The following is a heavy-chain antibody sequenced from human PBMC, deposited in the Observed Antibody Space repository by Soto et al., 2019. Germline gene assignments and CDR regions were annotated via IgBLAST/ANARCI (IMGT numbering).Heavy chain of an antibody. CDR1: GFTVSSNY. J-gene: IGHJ5*02. CDR3: ARDTTYCTNGVCTNWFDP. D-gene: IGHD2-8*01. Sequence: GGSLRLSCAASGFTVSSNYMSWVRQAPGKGLEWVSVIYSGGSTYYADSVKGRFTISRDNSKNTLYLQMNSLRAEDTAVYYCARDTTYCTNGVCTNWFDPWGQGTLVTVSS. CDR2: IYSGGST. V-gene: IGHV3-66*01.